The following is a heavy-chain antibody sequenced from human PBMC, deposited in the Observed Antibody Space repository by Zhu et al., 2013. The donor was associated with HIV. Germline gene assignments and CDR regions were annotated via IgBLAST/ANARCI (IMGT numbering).Heavy chain of an antibody. V-gene: IGHV1-8*03. Sequence: QLQLVQSEGEVKEPGASVRVSCQASGYTFNDYGINWVRQATGHGLEWMGWVNPTSGHAGYAQKFQGRVTITRNTSISTVYMELRSLRSDDTAAYYCARMDKGSCTATTCPDWFDPWGQGTLVTVSS. CDR1: GYTFNDYG. CDR3: ARMDKGSCTATTCPDWFDP. CDR2: VNPTSGHA. D-gene: IGHD2-8*02. J-gene: IGHJ5*02.